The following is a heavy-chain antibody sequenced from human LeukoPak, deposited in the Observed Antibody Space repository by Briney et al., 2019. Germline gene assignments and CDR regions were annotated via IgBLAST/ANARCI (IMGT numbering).Heavy chain of an antibody. D-gene: IGHD6-19*01. CDR3: ARVLAVAGNPYYYGMDV. CDR2: IWYDGSNK. CDR1: GFTFSSYS. Sequence: GSLRLSCAASGFTFSSYSMHWVRQAPGKGLEWVAVIWYDGSNKYYADSVKGRFTISRDNSKNTLYLQMNSLRAEDTAVYYCARVLAVAGNPYYYGMDVWGKRTAVTVSS. V-gene: IGHV3-33*01. J-gene: IGHJ6*04.